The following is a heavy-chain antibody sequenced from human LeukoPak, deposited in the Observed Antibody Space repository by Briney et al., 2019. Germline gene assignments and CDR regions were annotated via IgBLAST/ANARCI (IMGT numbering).Heavy chain of an antibody. V-gene: IGHV3-74*01. CDR3: ARASAAGIMLDS. Sequence: GGSLRLSCAASGFTFSSYWMHWVRQAPGKGLVWVSRINSDGRNTNYADSVKGRFTISRDNAKNTLYLQMNSLRAEDTAVYYCARASAAGIMLDSWGQGTLVTVSS. J-gene: IGHJ4*02. CDR2: INSDGRNT. CDR1: GFTFSSYW. D-gene: IGHD6-13*01.